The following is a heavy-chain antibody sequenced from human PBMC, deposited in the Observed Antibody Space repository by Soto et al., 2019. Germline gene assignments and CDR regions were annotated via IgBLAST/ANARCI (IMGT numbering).Heavy chain of an antibody. D-gene: IGHD1-26*01. CDR3: ARMRNTIVWGEFGY. CDR1: GFNFNNYA. CDR2: IGYSGSTR. V-gene: IGHV3-23*01. J-gene: IGHJ4*02. Sequence: PGGSLRLSCAAPGFNFNNYAMSWVRQAPGRGLEWVSSIGYSGSTRYYADSVKGRFTVSRDNSKNTLYLEMSSLRVEDTAVYYCARMRNTIVWGEFGYWGQGTPVTAPQ.